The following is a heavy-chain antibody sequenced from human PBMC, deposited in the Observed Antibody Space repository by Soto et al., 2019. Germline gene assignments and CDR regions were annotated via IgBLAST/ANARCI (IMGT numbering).Heavy chain of an antibody. D-gene: IGHD3-16*01. Sequence: QLQLQESGPGLVKPSETLSLTCTVSGGSISSSSYYWGWIRQPPGKGLEWIGSIYYSGSTYYNPSLKSRVTISVETSKNQFSLKLSSVTAADTAVYYCARRGVMSFTGFDPWGQGTLVTVSS. CDR1: GGSISSSSYY. CDR3: ARRGVMSFTGFDP. CDR2: IYYSGST. V-gene: IGHV4-39*01. J-gene: IGHJ5*02.